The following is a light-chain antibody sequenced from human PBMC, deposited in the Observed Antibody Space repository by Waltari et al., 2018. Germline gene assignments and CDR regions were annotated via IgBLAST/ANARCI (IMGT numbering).Light chain of an antibody. Sequence: QSALTQPRSVSGSPGQSVTISCTGTSSDVGGYNYVSWYHQHPGKAPKLMIYDVTKRPSGVPDRFSGSKSGNTASLTISGLQAEDEADYYCCSYAGIFTLYVFGAGTKVTVL. CDR1: SSDVGGYNY. CDR3: CSYAGIFTLYV. CDR2: DVT. J-gene: IGLJ1*01. V-gene: IGLV2-11*01.